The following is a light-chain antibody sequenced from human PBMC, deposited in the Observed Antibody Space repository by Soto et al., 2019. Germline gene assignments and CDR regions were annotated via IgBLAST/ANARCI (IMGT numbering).Light chain of an antibody. Sequence: DIQMTPSPSSLSSSVGDRVTITCRASESISRHLNWYQQKPGKAPKLLSYAASSLQNGVPSRFSGGGAGTDFTLTISNLQPEDFATYYCQQSYSPLSITFGQGTRLEIK. V-gene: IGKV1-39*01. CDR3: QQSYSPLSIT. CDR2: AAS. J-gene: IGKJ5*01. CDR1: ESISRH.